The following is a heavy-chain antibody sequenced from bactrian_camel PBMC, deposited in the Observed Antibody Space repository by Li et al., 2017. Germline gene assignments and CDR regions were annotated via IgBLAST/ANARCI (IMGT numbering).Heavy chain of an antibody. J-gene: IGHJ4*01. Sequence: HVQLVESGGGSVQAGGSLTLSRSTSSLNRVKFGYMSWFRQAPGKAREGVAGLDSDGRTTYVDSMKGRFTISLDRAKKTLYLQMNSLKAEDTAAYSCAAFGGGDCPISGYEGQGTQVTVS. D-gene: IGHD2*01. CDR1: SLNRVKFGY. V-gene: IGHV3S53*01. CDR2: LDSDGRT.